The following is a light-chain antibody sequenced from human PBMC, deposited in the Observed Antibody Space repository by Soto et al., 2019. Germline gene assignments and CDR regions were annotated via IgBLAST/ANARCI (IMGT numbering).Light chain of an antibody. CDR1: SSDIGGYNY. J-gene: IGLJ2*01. V-gene: IGLV2-14*01. CDR3: SSFTTTITVV. CDR2: EVS. Sequence: QSALTQPASMSGSPGQSITISCTGTSSDIGGYNYVSWYQQHPGKAPKLMIYEVSNRPSGISNRFSGSKSGNTASLTISGLQAEDEADYYCSSFTTTITVVFGGGTKVTVL.